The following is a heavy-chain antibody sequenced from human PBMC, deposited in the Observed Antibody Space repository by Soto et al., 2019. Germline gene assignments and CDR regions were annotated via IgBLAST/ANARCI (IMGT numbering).Heavy chain of an antibody. CDR2: IYYSGTT. D-gene: IGHD6-6*01. CDR3: ARGAYSYSSSYFDY. Sequence: QVQLQESGPGLVKPSQTLSLTCTVSGDSISSVDHYWSWIRQPPGKRLEWIGYIYYSGTTYSRPSLQSRVTISVDTYNNQLSLELNAVIASATAVYYCARGAYSYSSSYFDYGGQGTLDPVSS. J-gene: IGHJ4*02. CDR1: GDSISSVDHY. V-gene: IGHV4-30-4*01.